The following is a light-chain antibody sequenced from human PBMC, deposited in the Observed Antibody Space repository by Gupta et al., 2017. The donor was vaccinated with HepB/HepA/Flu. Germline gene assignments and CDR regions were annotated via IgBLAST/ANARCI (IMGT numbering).Light chain of an antibody. CDR2: KAS. J-gene: IGKJ3*01. Sequence: QMPPSPSSLSASIGDRVTITCPASQSISSWLAWYQQKPGKAPKLLIYKASSLESGVPSRLSGSGSGTEFTLTISSLKPDDFATYYGQHFNKYPISCGPGTKVDIK. CDR3: QHFNKYPIS. CDR1: QSISSW. V-gene: IGKV1-5*03.